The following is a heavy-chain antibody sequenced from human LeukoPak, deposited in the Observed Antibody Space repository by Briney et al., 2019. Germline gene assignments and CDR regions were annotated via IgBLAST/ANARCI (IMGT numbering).Heavy chain of an antibody. J-gene: IGHJ4*02. CDR3: AKDEGYDPSGNFLFHFNY. CDR2: LNEDGGRT. CDR1: GFTFRSYA. Sequence: GGSRRLSCAASGFTFRSYAMSWVRQAPGKGLEWVSVLNEDGGRTLYADSVKGRFTISRDNSQNTVYLHMNSLRAEDTAVYYCAKDEGYDPSGNFLFHFNYWGQGTLVTVSS. D-gene: IGHD3-22*01. V-gene: IGHV3-23*01.